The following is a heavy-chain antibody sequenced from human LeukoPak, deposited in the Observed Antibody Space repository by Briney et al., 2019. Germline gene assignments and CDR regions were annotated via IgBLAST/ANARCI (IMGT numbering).Heavy chain of an antibody. CDR1: GFTFSSYA. CDR3: AKEDWLLSSNYYYYYMDV. J-gene: IGHJ6*03. CDR2: ISGSGGST. Sequence: GGSLRLSCAASGFTFSSYAMSWVRQAPGKGLEWVSAISGSGGSTYYADSVKGRFTISRDNSKHTLYLQMNSLRAEDTAVYYCAKEDWLLSSNYYYYYMDVWGKGTTVTVSS. D-gene: IGHD3/OR15-3a*01. V-gene: IGHV3-23*01.